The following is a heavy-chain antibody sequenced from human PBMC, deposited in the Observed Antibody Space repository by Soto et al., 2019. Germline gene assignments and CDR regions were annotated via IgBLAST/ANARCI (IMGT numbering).Heavy chain of an antibody. D-gene: IGHD5-12*01. CDR2: ISHSRST. V-gene: IGHV4-34*01. J-gene: IGHJ6*02. Sequence: SETLSLTCAVYGGSFSGYYWSWIRQPQRKGLEWIGEISHSRSTTHNPSLSSRVSRSVATSKYQLLLKLCSVTAAATAVYYCARGGDRGYDSGMDVWGQGTTVT. CDR1: GGSFSGYY. CDR3: ARGGDRGYDSGMDV.